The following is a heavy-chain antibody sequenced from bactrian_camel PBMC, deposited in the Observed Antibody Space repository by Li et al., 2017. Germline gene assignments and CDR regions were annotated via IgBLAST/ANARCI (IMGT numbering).Heavy chain of an antibody. D-gene: IGHD2*01. J-gene: IGHJ4*01. CDR2: INTGGGNT. CDR1: GFTFSSYW. V-gene: IGHV3S1*01. CDR3: APDAGQSRCSNGYCYCA. Sequence: VQLVESGGGLVQPGGSLRLSCAASGFTFSSYWMYWVRQAPGKGLEWISTINTGGGNTYYTDSVKGRFTISHDNAKNTLYLHMSSLKPEDTAVYYCAPDAGQSRCSNGYCYCAWGEGTQVTV.